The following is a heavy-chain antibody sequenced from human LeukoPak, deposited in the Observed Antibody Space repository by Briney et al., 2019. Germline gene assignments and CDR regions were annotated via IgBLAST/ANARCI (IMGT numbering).Heavy chain of an antibody. CDR3: SRRRPGDRYAYGPFDS. V-gene: IGHV1-2*06. D-gene: IGHD5-12*01. Sequence: GAAVNVSCKTSGYTFTDYYLHWVRQAPGQGLEWMGRIYPISGGANYAQMFQGRVTMTRDTSISTAYMELSRLTSDDTAVYYCSRRRPGDRYAYGPFDSWGQGTLVTVSS. CDR1: GYTFTDYY. J-gene: IGHJ4*02. CDR2: IYPISGGA.